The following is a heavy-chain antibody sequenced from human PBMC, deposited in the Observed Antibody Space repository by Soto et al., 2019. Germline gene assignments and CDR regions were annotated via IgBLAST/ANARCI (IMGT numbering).Heavy chain of an antibody. V-gene: IGHV4-59*01. D-gene: IGHD3-9*01. J-gene: IGHJ6*02. CDR2: IYYSGST. CDR3: ARYFDWIYGMDV. Sequence: SETLSLTCTVSGGSISSYYWSWIRQPPGKGLEWIGYIYYSGSTNYNPSLKSRVTISVDTSKNQFSLKLSSVTAADTAVYYCARYFDWIYGMDVWGQGTTVTVSS. CDR1: GGSISSYY.